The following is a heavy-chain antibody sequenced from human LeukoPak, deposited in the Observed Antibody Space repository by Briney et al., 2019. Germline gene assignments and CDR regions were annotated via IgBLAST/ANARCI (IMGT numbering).Heavy chain of an antibody. V-gene: IGHV1-2*02. CDR3: ARLHFNYYMDV. D-gene: IGHD3-3*02. CDR1: GYTFTAYY. J-gene: IGHJ6*03. CDR2: INPNSGGT. Sequence: ASVRASSKPSGYTFTAYYMHWVRQAPGQGLEGMGWINPNSGGTNYAQKFQGRVTMTRDTSISTAYMELSRLRSDDTAVYYCARLHFNYYMDVWGKGTTVTVSS.